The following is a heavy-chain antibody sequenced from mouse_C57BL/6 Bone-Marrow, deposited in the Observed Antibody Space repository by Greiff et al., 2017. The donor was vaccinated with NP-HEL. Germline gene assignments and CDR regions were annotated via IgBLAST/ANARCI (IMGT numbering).Heavy chain of an antibody. CDR1: GYTFTSYD. V-gene: IGHV1-85*01. J-gene: IGHJ3*01. Sequence: QVQLQQSGPELVKPGASVKLSCKASGYTFTSYDINWVKQRPGQGLEWIGWIYPRDGSTKYNEKFKGKATLTVDTSSSTAYMELHSLTSEDSAVYFCARRRDYDDGAWFAYWGQGTLVTVSA. D-gene: IGHD2-4*01. CDR2: IYPRDGST. CDR3: ARRRDYDDGAWFAY.